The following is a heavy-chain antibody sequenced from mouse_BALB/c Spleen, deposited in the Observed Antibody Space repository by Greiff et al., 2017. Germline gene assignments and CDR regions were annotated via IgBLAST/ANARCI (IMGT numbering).Heavy chain of an antibody. Sequence: VQLQQPGAELVRPGASVKLSCKASGYSFTSYWMHWVKQRPGQGLEWIGMIDPSDSETRLNQKFKDKATLTVDKSSSTAYMQLSSPTSEDSAVYYCARGAYGSSPFAYWGQGTLVTVSA. J-gene: IGHJ3*01. CDR2: IDPSDSET. CDR1: GYSFTSYW. D-gene: IGHD1-1*01. V-gene: IGHV1-69*02. CDR3: ARGAYGSSPFAY.